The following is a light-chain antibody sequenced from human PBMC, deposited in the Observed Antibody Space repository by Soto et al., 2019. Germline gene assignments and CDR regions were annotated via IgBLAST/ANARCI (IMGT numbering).Light chain of an antibody. J-gene: IGLJ3*02. Sequence: QSALTQPPSASGSPGQSVTISCTGTSSDIGGYTYVSWYQQHPGKAPKLMLYEVNKRPSGVPDRFSGSKSGNTASLSVSGLQAEDEADYYCSSYTGSNNLGVFGGGNKVTVL. CDR2: EVN. CDR1: SSDIGGYTY. V-gene: IGLV2-8*01. CDR3: SSYTGSNNLGV.